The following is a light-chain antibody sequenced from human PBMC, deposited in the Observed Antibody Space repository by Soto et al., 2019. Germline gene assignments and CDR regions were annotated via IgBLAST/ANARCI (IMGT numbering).Light chain of an antibody. CDR2: GNS. CDR1: SSDVGNYNF. J-gene: IGLJ2*01. V-gene: IGLV2-14*03. Sequence: QSALTQPASVSGSPGQSITISCTGTSSDVGNYNFVSWYQHHAGTAPKLLIYGNSNRPSGVPDRFSGSKSGTSASLAITGLQAEDEADYYCQSYDSSHVVFGGGTKLTVL. CDR3: QSYDSSHVV.